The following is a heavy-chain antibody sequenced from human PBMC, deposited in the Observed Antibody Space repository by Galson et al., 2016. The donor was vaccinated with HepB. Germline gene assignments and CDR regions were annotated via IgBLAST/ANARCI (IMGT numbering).Heavy chain of an antibody. V-gene: IGHV4-59*01. J-gene: IGHJ6*02. CDR1: GASISGYY. D-gene: IGHD6-19*01. Sequence: ATLSPPCTVSGASISGYYLSWIRQPPGKGLEWIRYIYYSGRTNYNPSLKSRVTISVDTSKNQFSLKRSSVTAADTAVYYCARGDSGGWYGFHYGMDVWGQGTTVTVSS. CDR3: ARGDSGGWYGFHYGMDV. CDR2: IYYSGRT.